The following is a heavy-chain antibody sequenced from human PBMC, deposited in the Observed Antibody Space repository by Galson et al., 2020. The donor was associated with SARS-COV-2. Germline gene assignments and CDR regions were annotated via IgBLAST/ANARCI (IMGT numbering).Heavy chain of an antibody. V-gene: IGHV4-59*01. D-gene: IGHD2-21*02. CDR2: IYYSGST. CDR3: ARGLNGGYSYNWFDP. J-gene: IGHJ5*02. CDR1: DDSISSYY. Sequence: SETLSLTCTVSDDSISSYYWSWIRQPPGKGLEWIGYIYYSGSTNYNPSLKSRVIISVDTSKNQFSLKLNSVTAADTAVYYCARGLNGGYSYNWFDPWGQGTLVTVSS.